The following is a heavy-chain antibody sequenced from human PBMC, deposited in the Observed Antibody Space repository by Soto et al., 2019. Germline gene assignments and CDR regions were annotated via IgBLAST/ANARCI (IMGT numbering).Heavy chain of an antibody. CDR3: TRVMLGISRVSDY. CDR1: GFTLSNPV. CDR2: IKNKDKSYTK. J-gene: IGHJ4*02. Sequence: PGGSLRLASAASGFTLSNPVVASVLQAPGKGLEWVGSIKNKDKSYTKEHAEPVKGRFIISRDDSKNSVFLKMNRLKTDETDVYYCTRVMLGISRVSDYWGQGILVTVSS. D-gene: IGHD2-8*01. V-gene: IGHV3-72*01.